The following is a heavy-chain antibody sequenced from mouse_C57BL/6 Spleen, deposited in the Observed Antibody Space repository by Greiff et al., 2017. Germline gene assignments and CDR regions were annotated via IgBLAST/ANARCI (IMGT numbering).Heavy chain of an antibody. CDR2: VYPYNGGT. J-gene: IGHJ4*01. D-gene: IGHD1-1*01. V-gene: IGHV1-36*01. CDR3: AGTTVVARDYAMDY. Sequence: VHVKQSGPVLVKPGPSVKISCKASGFTFTDYYMHWVKQSHGKSLEWIGLVYPYNGGTSYNQKFKGKATLTVDTSSSTAYMELNSLTSEDSAVYYCAGTTVVARDYAMDYWGQGTSVTVSS. CDR1: GFTFTDYY.